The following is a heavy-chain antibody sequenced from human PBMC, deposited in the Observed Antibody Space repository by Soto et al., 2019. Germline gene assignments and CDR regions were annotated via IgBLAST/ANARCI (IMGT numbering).Heavy chain of an antibody. V-gene: IGHV3-30*04. CDR1: GFTFSSYA. CDR3: ARRGWGDAFDI. D-gene: IGHD3-16*01. Sequence: GGSLRLSCAASGFTFSSYAMHWVRQAPGKGLEWVAVISYDGSNKYYADSVKGRFTISRDNSNNTLYLQMNSLRAEDTAVYYCARRGWGDAFDIWGQGTMDTVSS. CDR2: ISYDGSNK. J-gene: IGHJ3*02.